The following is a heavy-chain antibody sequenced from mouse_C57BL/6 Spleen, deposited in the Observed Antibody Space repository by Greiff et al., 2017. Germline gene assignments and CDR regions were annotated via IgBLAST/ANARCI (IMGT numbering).Heavy chain of an antibody. J-gene: IGHJ3*01. CDR2: INPNNGGT. Sequence: VQLQQSGPELVKPGASVKMSCKASGYTFTDYNMHWVKQSHGKSLEWIGYINPNNGGTSYNQKFKGKATLTVTKSSSTAYMELRSLTSEYSAVYYCARRDYYYGSSSPFAYWGQGTLVTVSA. CDR1: GYTFTDYN. D-gene: IGHD1-1*01. V-gene: IGHV1-22*01. CDR3: ARRDYYYGSSSPFAY.